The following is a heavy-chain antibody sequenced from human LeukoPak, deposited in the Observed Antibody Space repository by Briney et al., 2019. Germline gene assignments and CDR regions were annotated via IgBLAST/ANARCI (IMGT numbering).Heavy chain of an antibody. Sequence: ASVKVSFKASGYTFTGYYMHWVRQAPGQGLEWMGWVNPNSGGTNYAQKFQGRVTMTRDTSISTAYMELSRLRSDDTAVYYCAREGYCSGGSCSRHAFDIWGQGIMVTVSS. CDR2: VNPNSGGT. D-gene: IGHD2-15*01. CDR1: GYTFTGYY. V-gene: IGHV1-2*02. CDR3: AREGYCSGGSCSRHAFDI. J-gene: IGHJ3*02.